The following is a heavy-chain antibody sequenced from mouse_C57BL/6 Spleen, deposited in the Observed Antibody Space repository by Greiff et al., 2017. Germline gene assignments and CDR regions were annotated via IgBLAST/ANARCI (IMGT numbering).Heavy chain of an antibody. CDR1: GYTFTSYW. CDR2: IDPSDSET. Sequence: QVQLQQSGAELVRPGSSVQLSCKASGYTFTSYWMHWVKQRPIQGLEWIGNIDPSDSETHYNQKFKDKATLTVDKSSSTAYMQLSSLTSEDSAVYYCARSGNYVYFDVWGTGTTVTVSS. J-gene: IGHJ1*03. D-gene: IGHD2-1*01. V-gene: IGHV1-52*01. CDR3: ARSGNYVYFDV.